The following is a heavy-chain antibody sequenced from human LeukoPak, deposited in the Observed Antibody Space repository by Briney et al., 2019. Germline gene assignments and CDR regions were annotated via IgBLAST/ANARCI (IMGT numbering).Heavy chain of an antibody. J-gene: IGHJ3*01. CDR1: GDSVSNNNYA. Sequence: SQTLSLTCAISGDSVSNNNYAWNWLRQSPSRGLEWLGRTYYRSQWKNDYARSVMSRISVDADTSKNQFSLHLRSVTRDNAAVYYCAGGYAFDVWGQGTMVTVSS. CDR2: TYYRSQWKN. V-gene: IGHV6-1*01. CDR3: AGGYAFDV.